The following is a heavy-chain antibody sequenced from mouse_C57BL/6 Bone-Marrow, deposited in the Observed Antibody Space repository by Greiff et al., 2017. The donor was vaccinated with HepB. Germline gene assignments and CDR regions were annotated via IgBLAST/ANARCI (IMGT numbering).Heavy chain of an antibody. CDR2: ISGGGGNT. CDR3: ARSQVRRFAY. Sequence: DVMLVESGGGLVKPGGSLKLSCAASGFTFSSYTMSWVRQTPEKRLEWVATISGGGGNTYYPDSGKGRFTISRDTAKNTLYLQMSRLRSEDTALYYCARSQVRRFAYWGQGTLVTVSA. D-gene: IGHD2-14*01. V-gene: IGHV5-9*01. J-gene: IGHJ3*01. CDR1: GFTFSSYT.